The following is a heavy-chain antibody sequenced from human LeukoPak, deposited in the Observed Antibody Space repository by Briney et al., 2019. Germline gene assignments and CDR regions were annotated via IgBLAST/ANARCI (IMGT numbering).Heavy chain of an antibody. V-gene: IGHV3-48*03. CDR1: GFIFNDYE. D-gene: IGHD3-10*01. CDR3: AKVARGSGSYAFDY. CDR2: ISGSGLSI. Sequence: PGGSLRLSCVASGFIFNDYEMNWVRQAPGKGLEWVAYISGSGLSIYYADSVKGRFTISRDNSKNTLYLQMNSLRAEDTAVYYCAKVARGSGSYAFDYWGQGTLVTVSS. J-gene: IGHJ4*02.